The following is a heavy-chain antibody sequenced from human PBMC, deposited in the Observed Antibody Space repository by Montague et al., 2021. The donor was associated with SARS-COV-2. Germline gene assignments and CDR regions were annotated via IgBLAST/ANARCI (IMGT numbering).Heavy chain of an antibody. J-gene: IGHJ4*02. CDR1: GGSISSNY. Sequence: SETLSLTCTVSGGSISSNYWNWILQPPGRGLEWIGYIYYSGSTNYNPSLESRVTISADTSKNHFSLKLRSVTAAATAVYYCAREISGPDYFDYWGQGTLVTVSS. V-gene: IGHV4-59*01. D-gene: IGHD3-10*01. CDR2: IYYSGST. CDR3: AREISGPDYFDY.